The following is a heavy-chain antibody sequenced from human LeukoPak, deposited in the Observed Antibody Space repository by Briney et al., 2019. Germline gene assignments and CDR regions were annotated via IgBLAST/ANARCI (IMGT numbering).Heavy chain of an antibody. D-gene: IGHD1-20*01. CDR1: GGSFSGYY. CDR2: INYSGST. Sequence: SETLSLTCAVYGGSFSGYYWSGIREPPGKGLEGSGEINYSGSTNYNPSLKSRVTVSVDTSKNQFSLKLSSVTAADTAVYYCARANYNWNYWDYWGQGTLVAVSS. V-gene: IGHV4-34*01. CDR3: ARANYNWNYWDY. J-gene: IGHJ4*02.